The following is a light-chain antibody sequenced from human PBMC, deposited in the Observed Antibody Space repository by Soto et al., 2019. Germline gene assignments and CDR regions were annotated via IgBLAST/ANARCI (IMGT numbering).Light chain of an antibody. Sequence: DIQMTQSPSSLSASVGDRVTITCRASQGISHYLAWYQQKPGKVPKLLSYAASSLYSGFPARFSGSGSGTDFTLSLRDLQLEDLATYYCQNYNYALETFVPGTKVDIK. J-gene: IGKJ3*01. CDR2: AAS. V-gene: IGKV1-27*01. CDR3: QNYNYALET. CDR1: QGISHY.